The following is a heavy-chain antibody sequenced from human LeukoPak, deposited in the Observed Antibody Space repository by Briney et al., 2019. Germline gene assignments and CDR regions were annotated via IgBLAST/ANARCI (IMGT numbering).Heavy chain of an antibody. CDR2: INHSGST. CDR1: GGSFSGYY. CDR3: ARGPAVLRYFGYNWFDP. Sequence: PSETLSLTCAVYGGSFSGYYWSWIRQPPGKGLEWIGEINHSGSTNYNPSLKSRVTISVDTSKNQFSLKLCSVTAADTAVYYCARGPAVLRYFGYNWFDPWGQGTLVTVSS. J-gene: IGHJ5*02. D-gene: IGHD3-9*01. V-gene: IGHV4-34*01.